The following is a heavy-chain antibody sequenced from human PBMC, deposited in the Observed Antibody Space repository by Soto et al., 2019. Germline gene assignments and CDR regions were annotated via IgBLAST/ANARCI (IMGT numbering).Heavy chain of an antibody. J-gene: IGHJ6*02. CDR2: IIPIFGTA. V-gene: IGHV1-69*01. Sequence: QVQLVQSGAEVKKPGSSVKVSCKASGGTFSSYAISWVRQAPGQGLEWMGGIIPIFGTANYAQKFQGRVTITADESTSTADMELSSLRSEDTAVYYCARDPYCSSTSCYRYYGMDVWGQGTTVTVSS. D-gene: IGHD2-2*01. CDR3: ARDPYCSSTSCYRYYGMDV. CDR1: GGTFSSYA.